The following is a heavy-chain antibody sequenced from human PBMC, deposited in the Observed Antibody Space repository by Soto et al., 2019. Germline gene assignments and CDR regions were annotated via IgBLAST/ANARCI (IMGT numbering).Heavy chain of an antibody. V-gene: IGHV1-3*01. CDR3: ARSDGPLGDY. Sequence: QVQLVQSGAEVKKPGASVKVSCKASGYTFTYYAMHWVRQAPGQRLEWMGRINAGNGNTKYSQKFQGRVTITRDTSASTAYMELSSLRSEDTAVYYCARSDGPLGDYWGQGTLVTVSS. CDR1: GYTFTYYA. J-gene: IGHJ4*02. D-gene: IGHD4-17*01. CDR2: INAGNGNT.